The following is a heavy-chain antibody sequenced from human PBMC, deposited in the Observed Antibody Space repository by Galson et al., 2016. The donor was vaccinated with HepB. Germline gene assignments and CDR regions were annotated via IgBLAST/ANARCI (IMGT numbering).Heavy chain of an antibody. CDR2: INYSGNT. CDR3: ARVAWYQYGSGSCDY. Sequence: SETLSLTCTVSGGSISSRNYYWGWIRQPPGKGLEWIGSINYSGNTYYNPSLKSRVTMSIDTSKNQLSLRLSSVTAADTAVYYCARVAWYQYGSGSCDYWGQGTLVSVSS. D-gene: IGHD3-10*01. CDR1: GGSISSRNYY. V-gene: IGHV4-39*01. J-gene: IGHJ4*02.